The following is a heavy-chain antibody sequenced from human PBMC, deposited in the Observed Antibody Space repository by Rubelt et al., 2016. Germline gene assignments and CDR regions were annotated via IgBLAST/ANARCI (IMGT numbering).Heavy chain of an antibody. CDR3: ARGCYFDISGYYYY. CDR2: ISAYTGST. CDR1: GYTFVDYG. D-gene: IGHD3-22*01. V-gene: IGHV1-18*01. Sequence: QVQLVQSETEVKKPGASVKVSCKASGYTFVDYGITWVRQAPGQGLEWMGWISAYTGSTNYAQKLQGRVTMTTDTSTSKADMELSSLRSEDTAVYYCARGCYFDISGYYYYWGQGTPVTVSS. J-gene: IGHJ4*02.